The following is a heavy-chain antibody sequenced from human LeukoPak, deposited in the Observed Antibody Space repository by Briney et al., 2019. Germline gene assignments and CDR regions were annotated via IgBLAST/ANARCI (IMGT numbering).Heavy chain of an antibody. D-gene: IGHD1-7*01. Sequence: GGSLRLSCAASGFTFSSYVMSWVRQAPGKGLEWVSAISGSGGSAYYADSVKGRFTISRDNSKNTLYLQTSSLRAEDTAVYYCAKSGYNWNYWFDYWGQGPLVTVPS. CDR3: AKSGYNWNYWFDY. CDR1: GFTFSSYV. CDR2: ISGSGGSA. V-gene: IGHV3-23*01. J-gene: IGHJ4*02.